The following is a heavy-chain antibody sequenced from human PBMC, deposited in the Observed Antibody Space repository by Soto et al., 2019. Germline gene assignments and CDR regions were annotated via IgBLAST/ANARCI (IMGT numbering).Heavy chain of an antibody. CDR2: IDWDDDK. Sequence: SGPTLVNPTQTLTLTCSISGFSLTTHGVCVSWIRQPPGKALEWLARIDWDDDKFYSTSLKPRLTISKDASNNQVVLTVTNMDPVDTATYYCARFGRYGSGQPFDYCGQGVLVTVSS. V-gene: IGHV2-70*17. J-gene: IGHJ4*02. CDR1: GFSLTTHGVC. D-gene: IGHD6-19*01. CDR3: ARFGRYGSGQPFDY.